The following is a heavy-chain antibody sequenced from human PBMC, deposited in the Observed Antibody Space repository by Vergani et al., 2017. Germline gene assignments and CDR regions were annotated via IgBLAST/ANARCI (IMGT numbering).Heavy chain of an antibody. CDR1: GYSISNGYN. V-gene: IGHV4-38-2*02. D-gene: IGHD3-22*01. J-gene: IGHJ4*02. Sequence: QVQLQESGPGLVKPSETLSLTCAVAGYSISNGYNWGWIRPPPGKGLEWIGSIYHSGSTYYNPSLRSRVTMSVDTSKNQLSLKLSSVTAADTAVYYCATDIGISVMVVIFDYWGQGTLVTVSS. CDR3: ATDIGISVMVVIFDY. CDR2: IYHSGST.